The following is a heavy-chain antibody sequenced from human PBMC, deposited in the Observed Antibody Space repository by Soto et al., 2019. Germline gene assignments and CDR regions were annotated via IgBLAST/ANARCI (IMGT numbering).Heavy chain of an antibody. CDR3: ARDPKVYDYVWGSYRLNAEYFQH. J-gene: IGHJ1*01. Sequence: QVQLVQSGAEVKKPGASVKVSCKASGYTFTSYGISWVRQAPGQGLEWMGWISAYNGNTNYAQKLQGRVTMTTDTSTSTAYRELRSLRSDDTAVYYCARDPKVYDYVWGSYRLNAEYFQHWGQGTLVTVSS. V-gene: IGHV1-18*04. D-gene: IGHD3-16*02. CDR1: GYTFTSYG. CDR2: ISAYNGNT.